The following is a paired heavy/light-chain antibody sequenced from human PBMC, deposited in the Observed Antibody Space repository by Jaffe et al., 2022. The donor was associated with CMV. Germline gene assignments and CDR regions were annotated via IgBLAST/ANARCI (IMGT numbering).Heavy chain of an antibody. J-gene: IGHJ6*02. CDR2: ISSSSSYI. Sequence: EVQLVESGGGLVKPGGSLRLSCAASGFTFSSYSMNWVRQAPGKGLEWVSSISSSSSYIYYADSVKGRFTISRDNAKNSLYLQMNSLRAEDTAVYYCARDLGRFLEWSDYYYYGMDVWGQGTTVTVSS. CDR1: GFTFSSYS. D-gene: IGHD3-3*01. CDR3: ARDLGRFLEWSDYYYYGMDV. V-gene: IGHV3-21*01.
Light chain of an antibody. CDR1: QSVSSSY. CDR2: GAS. Sequence: EIVLTQSPGTLSLSPGERATLSCRASQSVSSSYLAWYQQKPGQAPRLLIYGASSRATGIPDRFSGSGSGTDFTLTISRLEPEDFAVYYCQQYGSSPSMYTFGQGTKLEIK. J-gene: IGKJ2*01. V-gene: IGKV3-20*01. CDR3: QQYGSSPSMYT.